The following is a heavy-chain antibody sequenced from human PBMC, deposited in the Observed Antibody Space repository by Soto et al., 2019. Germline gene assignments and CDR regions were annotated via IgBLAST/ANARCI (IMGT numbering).Heavy chain of an antibody. CDR1: GYTFTAYY. CDR2: VNAGNGNT. Sequence: QVQLVQSGAEVKEPGASVRVSCKAFGYTFTAYYIHLLRPAPGQGLEWMGWVNAGNGNTRSSRKFQGRVIITRDTSATTAYLEVDSLRSEDTAIYYCARVAPSGGSVPRFDPWGQGTLLTVSS. D-gene: IGHD3-10*01. J-gene: IGHJ5*02. V-gene: IGHV1-3*01. CDR3: ARVAPSGGSVPRFDP.